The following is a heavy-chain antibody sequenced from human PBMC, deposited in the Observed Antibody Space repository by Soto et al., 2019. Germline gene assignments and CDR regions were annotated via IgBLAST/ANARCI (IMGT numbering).Heavy chain of an antibody. J-gene: IGHJ6*02. V-gene: IGHV5-51*01. CDR3: ARPSAPISYCSSTSCPNYGMDV. D-gene: IGHD2-2*01. CDR2: IYPGDSDT. CDR1: GYSFTSYW. Sequence: GESLKISCKGSGYSFTSYWIGWVRQMPGKGLEWMGIIYPGDSDTRYSPSFQGQVTISADKSISTAYLQWSSLKASDTAMYYCARPSAPISYCSSTSCPNYGMDVWGQGTTVTVSS.